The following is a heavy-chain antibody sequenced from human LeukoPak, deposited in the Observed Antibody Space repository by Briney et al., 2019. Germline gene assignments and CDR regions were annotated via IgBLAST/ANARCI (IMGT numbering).Heavy chain of an antibody. J-gene: IGHJ5*02. CDR1: GFTFSSYE. D-gene: IGHD3-22*01. Sequence: PGGSLRLSCAASGFTFSSYEMNWVRQAPGKGLEWVSYVSSSGSTIYYADSVKGRFTISRDNAKNSLYLQMNSLRAEDTAVYYCARDGPIHYYDGGRGWFDPWGQGTLVTVSS. CDR3: ARDGPIHYYDGGRGWFDP. V-gene: IGHV3-48*03. CDR2: VSSSGSTI.